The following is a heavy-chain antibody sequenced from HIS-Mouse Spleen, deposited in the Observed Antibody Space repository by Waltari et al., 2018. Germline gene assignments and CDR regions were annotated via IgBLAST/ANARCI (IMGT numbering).Heavy chain of an antibody. CDR2: IYYSGST. CDR3: AREIPYSSSWYDWYFDL. Sequence: QLQLQESGPGLVKPSETLSLTCTVSGGPISRSSYDWGWIRQPPGKGLEWIGSIYYSGSTYYNPSLKSRVTISVDTSKNQFSLKLSSVTAADTAVYYCAREIPYSSSWYDWYFDLWGRGTLVTVSS. CDR1: GGPISRSSYD. V-gene: IGHV4-39*07. D-gene: IGHD6-13*01. J-gene: IGHJ2*01.